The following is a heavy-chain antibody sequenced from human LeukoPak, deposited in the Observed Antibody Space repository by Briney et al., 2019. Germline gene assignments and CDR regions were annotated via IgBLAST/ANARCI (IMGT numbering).Heavy chain of an antibody. V-gene: IGHV4-61*01. CDR2: IYYSGST. CDR3: ARGGSTYVDY. Sequence: PSETLSLTCTVSGGSVSSCCYYWSWIRQPPGKGLEWIGYIYYSGSTNYNPSLKSRVTISVDTSKNQFSLKLSSVTAADTAVYYCARGGSTYVDYWGQGTLVTVPS. D-gene: IGHD6-6*01. J-gene: IGHJ4*02. CDR1: GGSVSSCCYY.